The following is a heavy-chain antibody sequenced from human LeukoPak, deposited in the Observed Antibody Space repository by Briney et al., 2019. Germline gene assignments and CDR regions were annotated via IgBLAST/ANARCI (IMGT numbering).Heavy chain of an antibody. CDR2: LNSDGSTT. Sequence: PGGSLRLSCAASGFTFSAYWMHWVRQAPGKGLVWVSRLNSDGSTTTYADSVKGRFTISRDNAKNTVYLQMNGLRAEDTAVYYCARVGQWQSGGFDYWGQGTLVTVSS. CDR1: GFTFSAYW. CDR3: ARVGQWQSGGFDY. D-gene: IGHD6-19*01. V-gene: IGHV3-74*01. J-gene: IGHJ4*02.